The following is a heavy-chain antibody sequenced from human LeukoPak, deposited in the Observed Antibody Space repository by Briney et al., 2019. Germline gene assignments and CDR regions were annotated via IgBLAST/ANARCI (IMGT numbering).Heavy chain of an antibody. CDR3: VTQQLPPP. V-gene: IGHV3-7*01. J-gene: IGHJ5*02. Sequence: QAGGSLRLSCAASGFTFSNYSMSWVRQAPGKGLEWVANIKEDGSIEDYVDSVKGRFTVSRDNAKNSLYLQMNSLRAEDTAVYYCVTQQLPPPWGRGTLVTVSS. D-gene: IGHD2-21*01. CDR2: IKEDGSIE. CDR1: GFTFSNYS.